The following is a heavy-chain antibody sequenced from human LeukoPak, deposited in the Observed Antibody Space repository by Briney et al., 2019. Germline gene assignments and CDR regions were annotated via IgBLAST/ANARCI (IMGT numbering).Heavy chain of an antibody. V-gene: IGHV3-9*01. J-gene: IGHJ4*02. CDR2: ISWNSGSI. D-gene: IGHD1-14*01. Sequence: GGSLRLSCAASGFTFDDYAMHWVRQAPGKGLEWVSGISWNSGSIGYADSVNGRFTISRDNAKNSLYLQMNTLRAEDTAIYYCATFSGAHHKTFDSWGQGTLVTVSS. CDR1: GFTFDDYA. CDR3: ATFSGAHHKTFDS.